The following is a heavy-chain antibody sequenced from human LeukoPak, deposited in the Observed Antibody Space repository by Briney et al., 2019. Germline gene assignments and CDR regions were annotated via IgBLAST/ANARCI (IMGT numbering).Heavy chain of an antibody. CDR1: GFTFSTYS. CDR3: ARGQYGSGSYSWFDP. CDR2: ISSSDSYI. Sequence: GGSLRLSCAASGFTFSTYSMNWVRQAPGKGLEWVSSISSSDSYIFYADSVKGRFTISRDSAKNSLYLQMNSLRAEDTAVYYCARGQYGSGSYSWFDPWGQGTLVTVSS. J-gene: IGHJ5*02. V-gene: IGHV3-21*06. D-gene: IGHD3-10*01.